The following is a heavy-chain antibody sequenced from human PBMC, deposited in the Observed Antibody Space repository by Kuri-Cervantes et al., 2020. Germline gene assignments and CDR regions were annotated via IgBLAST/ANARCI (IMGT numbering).Heavy chain of an antibody. D-gene: IGHD6-19*01. CDR3: ARLGVLAVAHGPFDY. V-gene: IGHV4-39*01. CDR1: GGSISSRDYY. CDR2: IYKSGST. J-gene: IGHJ4*02. Sequence: SETLSLTCTVSGGSISSRDYYWGWIRQPPGKGLEWIGSIYKSGSTYYNPSLKSRVIISEDTSKNQFSLKLSSVTAADAAVYYCARLGVLAVAHGPFDYWGQGTLVTVSS.